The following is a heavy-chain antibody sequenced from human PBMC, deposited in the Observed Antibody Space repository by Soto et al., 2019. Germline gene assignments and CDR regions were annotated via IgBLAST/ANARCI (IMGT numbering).Heavy chain of an antibody. V-gene: IGHV4-34*01. J-gene: IGHJ3*02. CDR1: GGSFSGYY. CDR3: ARAKDIVVVVAAPGAFDI. D-gene: IGHD2-15*01. Sequence: QVQLQQWGAGLLKHSETLSLTCAVYGGSFSGYYWSWIRQPPGKGLEWIGEINHSGSTNYNPSLKSRVTRSVDTSMNQFSLKLSSVTAADTAVYYCARAKDIVVVVAAPGAFDIWGQGTMVTVSS. CDR2: INHSGST.